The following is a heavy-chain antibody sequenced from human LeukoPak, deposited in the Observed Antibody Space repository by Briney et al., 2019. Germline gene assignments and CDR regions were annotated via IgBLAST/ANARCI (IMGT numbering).Heavy chain of an antibody. CDR1: GYTFTSYY. Sequence: ASVKVSRKASGYTFTSYYMHWVRQAPGQGLEWMGIINPSGGSTSYAQKFQGRVTMTRDTSTSTAYMELSSLRSEDTAVYYCARDDAYCSGGSCYPGRIDYWGQGTLVTVSS. CDR3: ARDDAYCSGGSCYPGRIDY. D-gene: IGHD2-15*01. J-gene: IGHJ4*02. CDR2: INPSGGST. V-gene: IGHV1-46*01.